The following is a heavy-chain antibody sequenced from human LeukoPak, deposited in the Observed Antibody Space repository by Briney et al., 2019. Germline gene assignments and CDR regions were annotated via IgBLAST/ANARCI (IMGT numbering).Heavy chain of an antibody. CDR3: ARGIRTGYGY. J-gene: IGHJ4*02. Sequence: SETLSLTCTVSGGSVTSGSYYWSWIRQPPGKGLEWIGNINYSGSTNYNPSLKRRVTISVDTSRNQFSLKVKYVTAADTAVYYCARGIRTGYGYWGQGTLVTASS. CDR1: GGSVTSGSYY. D-gene: IGHD1-1*01. V-gene: IGHV4-61*01. CDR2: INYSGST.